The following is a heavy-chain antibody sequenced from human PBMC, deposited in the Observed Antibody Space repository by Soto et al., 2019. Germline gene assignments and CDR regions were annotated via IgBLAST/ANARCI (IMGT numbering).Heavy chain of an antibody. CDR3: ARTYCSGGSCYLAFDY. Sequence: SETLSLTCTVSGGSINNYYWSWIRQPPGQGLEWIGYISYSGITNYSPSLKSRVTISADTSKNQFSLKLSSVTAADTAVYYCARTYCSGGSCYLAFDYWGQGTLVTVSS. CDR2: ISYSGIT. CDR1: GGSINNYY. D-gene: IGHD2-15*01. V-gene: IGHV4-59*01. J-gene: IGHJ4*02.